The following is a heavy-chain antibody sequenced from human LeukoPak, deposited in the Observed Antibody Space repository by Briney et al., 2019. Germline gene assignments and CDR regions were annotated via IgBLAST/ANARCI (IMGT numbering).Heavy chain of an antibody. V-gene: IGHV3-9*01. Sequence: GGSLRLSCAASGFTFDDYAMHWVRQAPGKGLEWVSGISWNSGSIGYADSVKGRFTISRDNAKNSLYLQMNSLRAEDTALYYCATTLEVVPALGYWGQGTLVTVSS. CDR2: ISWNSGSI. CDR1: GFTFDDYA. D-gene: IGHD2-2*01. J-gene: IGHJ4*02. CDR3: ATTLEVVPALGY.